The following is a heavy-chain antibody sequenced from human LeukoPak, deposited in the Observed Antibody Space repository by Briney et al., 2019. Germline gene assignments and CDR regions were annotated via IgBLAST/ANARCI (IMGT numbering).Heavy chain of an antibody. Sequence: GASLKISCKGFGSTFTNYWIGWGRPLPGKGLEWMGIIYPGDSDATYSPSFQGQVTIAADKSISTAFLQWSSLKASDTAMYYCARIGGSGSYYKHFDYWGQGTLVTVSS. V-gene: IGHV5-51*01. CDR1: GSTFTNYW. J-gene: IGHJ4*02. CDR2: IYPGDSDA. CDR3: ARIGGSGSYYKHFDY. D-gene: IGHD1-26*01.